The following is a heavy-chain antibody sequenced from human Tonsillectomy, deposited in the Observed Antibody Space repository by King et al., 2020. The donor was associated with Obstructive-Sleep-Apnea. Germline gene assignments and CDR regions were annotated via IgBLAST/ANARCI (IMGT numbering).Heavy chain of an antibody. CDR2: ISGSGGST. J-gene: IGHJ6*02. CDR3: AKDSLRFGELPYYYGMDV. D-gene: IGHD3-10*01. V-gene: IGHV3-23*04. Sequence: VQLVESGGGLVQPGGSLRLSCAASGFTFSSYAMSWVRQAPGKGLEWVSAISGSGGSTYYADSVKGRFTISRDNSKNTLYLQMNSLRAEDTAVYYCAKDSLRFGELPYYYGMDVWGQGTTVTVSS. CDR1: GFTFSSYA.